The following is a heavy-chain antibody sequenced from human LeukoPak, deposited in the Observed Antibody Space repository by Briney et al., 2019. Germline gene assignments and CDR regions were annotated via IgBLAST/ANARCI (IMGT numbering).Heavy chain of an antibody. Sequence: GGSLRLSCAAPGFTFSPYWMYWVRQAPGKGLEWVSGISWNSGGIGYADSVKGRFTISRDNAKNSLYLQMNSLRAEDTALYYCAKGSPWFGPVPDYFDYWGQGTLVTVSS. CDR1: GFTFSPYW. CDR3: AKGSPWFGPVPDYFDY. D-gene: IGHD3-10*01. V-gene: IGHV3-9*01. J-gene: IGHJ4*02. CDR2: ISWNSGGI.